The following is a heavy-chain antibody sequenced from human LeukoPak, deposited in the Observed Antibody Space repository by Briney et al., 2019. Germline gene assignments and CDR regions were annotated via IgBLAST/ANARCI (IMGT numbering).Heavy chain of an antibody. J-gene: IGHJ5*02. V-gene: IGHV4-39*01. CDR3: ARCQAPALHTWFDP. CDR1: GGSISSYY. D-gene: IGHD4-11*01. CDR2: IYYSGST. Sequence: SETLSLTCTVSGGSISSYYWGWIRQPPGKGLEWIGSIYYSGSTYYNPSLKSRVTISVDTSKSQFSLKLSSVTAADTAVYYCARCQAPALHTWFDPWGQGTLVTVSS.